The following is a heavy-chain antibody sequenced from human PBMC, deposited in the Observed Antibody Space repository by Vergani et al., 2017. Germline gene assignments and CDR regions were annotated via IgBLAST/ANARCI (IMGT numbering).Heavy chain of an antibody. CDR2: IDPSDSST. CDR3: ARPGIVGATTAFDM. Sequence: EVQLVQSGAEVKKPGESLRISCKGSGYSFTRYWISWVRQMPGKGLEWMGRIDPSDSSTNYSPSFQGHVTISVDKSISTAYLQWSSLKDSDTAMYYCARPGIVGATTAFDMWGQGTMVTVSS. V-gene: IGHV5-10-1*03. J-gene: IGHJ3*02. D-gene: IGHD1-26*01. CDR1: GYSFTRYW.